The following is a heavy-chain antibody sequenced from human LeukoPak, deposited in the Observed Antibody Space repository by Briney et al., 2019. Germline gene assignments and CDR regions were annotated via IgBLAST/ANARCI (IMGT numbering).Heavy chain of an antibody. Sequence: PSETLSLTCIVSGGSISSSSYYWGWIRQPPGKGLEWIGSIYYSGSTNYNPSLKSRVTISVDTSKNQFSLKLSSVTAADTAVYYCASGEYQLLFSHHYYYYGMDVWGQGTTVTVSS. J-gene: IGHJ6*02. D-gene: IGHD2-2*01. V-gene: IGHV4-39*07. CDR1: GGSISSSSYY. CDR2: IYYSGST. CDR3: ASGEYQLLFSHHYYYYGMDV.